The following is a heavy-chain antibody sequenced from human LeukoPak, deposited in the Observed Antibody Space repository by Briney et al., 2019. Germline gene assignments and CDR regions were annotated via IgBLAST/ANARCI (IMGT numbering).Heavy chain of an antibody. V-gene: IGHV4-34*01. D-gene: IGHD2/OR15-2a*01. Sequence: PSETLSLTCAVYGGSSSGYYWSWIRQPPGKGLEWIGEITHSGGTNYNPSLKSRVTISVDTSKNQFSLWLDSVTAADTAVYYCASAPHVNYFDFWGQGALVTVSA. CDR1: GGSSSGYY. CDR2: ITHSGGT. J-gene: IGHJ4*02. CDR3: ASAPHVNYFDF.